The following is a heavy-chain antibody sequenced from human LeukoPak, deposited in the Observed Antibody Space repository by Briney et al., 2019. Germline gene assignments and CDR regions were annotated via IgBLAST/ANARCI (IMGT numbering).Heavy chain of an antibody. CDR1: GFTFSSYA. CDR2: ISGSGGST. D-gene: IGHD2-8*01. Sequence: GGSLRLSCAASGFTFSSYAMSWVRQAPGKGLEWVAAISGSGGSTYYADSVKGRFTISRDNSKNTPYLQMNSLRAEDTAVYYCAKTLGYCAKGVGKEFDYWGQGTLVTVSS. V-gene: IGHV3-23*01. J-gene: IGHJ4*02. CDR3: AKTLGYCAKGVGKEFDY.